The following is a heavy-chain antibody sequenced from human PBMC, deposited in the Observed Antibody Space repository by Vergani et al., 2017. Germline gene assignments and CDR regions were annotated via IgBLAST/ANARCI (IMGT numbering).Heavy chain of an antibody. Sequence: DVRLVESGGGVVQPGGSLRLSCAASGFTFSAYSMNWVRQTPGKGLEWISYIGVSDNSIYYADSVMGRFVISRDNARNLLFLQMNNLRADGSALYFCVRYPDYSTFDSWGQGTLVTVS. CDR3: VRYPDYSTFDS. D-gene: IGHD4-11*01. V-gene: IGHV3-48*01. CDR1: GFTFSAYS. J-gene: IGHJ4*02. CDR2: IGVSDNSI.